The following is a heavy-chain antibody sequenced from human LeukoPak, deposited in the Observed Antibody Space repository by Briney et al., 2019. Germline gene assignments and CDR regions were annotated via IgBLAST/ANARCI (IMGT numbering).Heavy chain of an antibody. CDR2: ISYDGSNK. V-gene: IGHV3-30-3*01. J-gene: IGHJ4*02. D-gene: IGHD2-2*01. Sequence: GGSLRLSCAASGFTFSSYAMHWVRQAPGKGLEWVAVISYDGSNKYYADSVKGRFTISRDNSKNTLYLQMNSLGAEDTAVYYCARGSCSTTNCPSFDYWGQGTLVTVSS. CDR1: GFTFSSYA. CDR3: ARGSCSTTNCPSFDY.